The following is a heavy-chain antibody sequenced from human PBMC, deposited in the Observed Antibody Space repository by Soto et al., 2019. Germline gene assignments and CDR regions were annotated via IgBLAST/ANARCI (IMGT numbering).Heavy chain of an antibody. D-gene: IGHD4-4*01. J-gene: IGHJ4*02. Sequence: PSETLSLTCTVSGGSISSGGYYWSWIRQHPGKGPEWIGYIYYSGSTYYNPSLKSRVTISVDTSKNQFSLKLSSVTAADTAVYYCARVAPFTTVTFDYWGQGTLVTVSS. CDR2: IYYSGST. CDR1: GGSISSGGYY. CDR3: ARVAPFTTVTFDY. V-gene: IGHV4-31*03.